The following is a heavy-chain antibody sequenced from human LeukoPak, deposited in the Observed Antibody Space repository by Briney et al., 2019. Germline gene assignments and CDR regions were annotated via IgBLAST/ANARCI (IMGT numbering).Heavy chain of an antibody. CDR1: GFTFSRYW. V-gene: IGHV3-7*01. CDR2: IKQDGSEK. D-gene: IGHD3-10*01. CDR3: ARGGSRSAVSDV. J-gene: IGHJ6*02. Sequence: EPGGSLRLSCAACGFTFSRYWMSWVSQAPGKGLKWVANIKQDGSEKYYVDSVKGRFTISRDNAKNSLYLQMNSLRAEDTAVYYCARGGSRSAVSDVWGQGTTVTVSS.